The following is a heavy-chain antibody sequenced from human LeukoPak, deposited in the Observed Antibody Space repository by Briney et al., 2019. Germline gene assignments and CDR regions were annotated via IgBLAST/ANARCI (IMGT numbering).Heavy chain of an antibody. CDR1: GGTFSSYA. CDR3: ARDSPYDSSGQRY. D-gene: IGHD3-22*01. CDR2: IIPIFGTA. Sequence: GSSVKVSSKASGGTFSSYAISSVRQAPGQGLEWMGRIIPIFGTANYAQKFQGRVTITTDESTSTAYMELSSLRSEDTAVYYCARDSPYDSSGQRYWGQGTLVTVSS. J-gene: IGHJ4*02. V-gene: IGHV1-69*05.